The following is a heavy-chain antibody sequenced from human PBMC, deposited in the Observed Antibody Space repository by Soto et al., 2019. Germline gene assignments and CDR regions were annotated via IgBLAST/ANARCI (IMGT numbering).Heavy chain of an antibody. J-gene: IGHJ4*02. D-gene: IGHD4-17*01. CDR3: ARDTVTTVSGDY. V-gene: IGHV1-69*02. CDR2: IIPILGIA. Sequence: QVQLVQSGAEVKKPGSSVKVSCKASGGTFSSYTISWVRQAPGQGLEWMGRIIPILGIANYAQKFQGRVTITADKSTSTAYMELSSLRSEDTAVYYCARDTVTTVSGDYWGQGTLVTVSS. CDR1: GGTFSSYT.